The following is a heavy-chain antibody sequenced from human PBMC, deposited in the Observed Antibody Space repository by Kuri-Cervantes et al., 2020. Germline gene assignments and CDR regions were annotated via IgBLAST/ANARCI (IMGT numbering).Heavy chain of an antibody. J-gene: IGHJ6*03. CDR1: GFTFSNYA. V-gene: IGHV3-30*01. Sequence: GESLKISCAASGFTFSNYAMYWVRQAPGKGLEWVAGISYDGSNKYYADSVKGRFTISRDNSKNTLYLQMNSLRAEDTAVCCCARDSPNYYYYYMDGWGKGATVTVSS. CDR3: ARDSPNYYYYYMDG. CDR2: ISYDGSNK.